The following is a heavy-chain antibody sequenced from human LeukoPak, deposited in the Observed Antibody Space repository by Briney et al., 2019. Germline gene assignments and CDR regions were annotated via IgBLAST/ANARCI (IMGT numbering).Heavy chain of an antibody. CDR3: ARRYCSSTSCYEGYYFDY. J-gene: IGHJ4*02. CDR1: GFTFSSYS. D-gene: IGHD2-2*01. V-gene: IGHV3-21*01. Sequence: GGSLRLSCAASGFTFSSYSMNWVRQAPGKGLEWVSSISSSSSYIYYADSVKGRFTISRDNAKNSLYLQMNSLSAEDTAVYYCARRYCSSTSCYEGYYFDYWGQGTLVTVSS. CDR2: ISSSSSYI.